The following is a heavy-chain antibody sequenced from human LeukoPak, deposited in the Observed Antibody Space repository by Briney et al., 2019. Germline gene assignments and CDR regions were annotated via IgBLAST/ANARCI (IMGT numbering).Heavy chain of an antibody. CDR3: ARAINHGDYDV. V-gene: IGHV1-46*01. J-gene: IGHJ6*02. Sequence: GASVKVSCKASGYTFTSYYMHWVRQAPGQGLEWMGIINPSGDSTNYARKFQGRVTMTRDTSPSTVYMELSSLRSEDTAVYYCARAINHGDYDVWGQGTTVIVSS. D-gene: IGHD4-17*01. CDR1: GYTFTSYY. CDR2: INPSGDST.